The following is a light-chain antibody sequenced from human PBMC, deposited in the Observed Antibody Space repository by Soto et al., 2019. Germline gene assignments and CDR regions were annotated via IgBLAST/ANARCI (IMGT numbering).Light chain of an antibody. CDR2: WAS. J-gene: IGKJ4*01. V-gene: IGKV4-1*01. CDR1: QSILYSSKNKYY. CDR3: QQYYTTPLLT. Sequence: DIVMTQSPDSLAVSLGERATINCKSSQSILYSSKNKYYLAWYQQKPGQPPKLLIYWASTRESGVPDRFSGSGSATDFTLTINTLQAEDVAVYYCQQYYTTPLLTFGGGTKVEIK.